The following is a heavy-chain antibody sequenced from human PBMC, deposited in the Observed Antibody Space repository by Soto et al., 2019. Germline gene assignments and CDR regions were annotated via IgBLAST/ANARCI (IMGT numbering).Heavy chain of an antibody. CDR1: GGTFSSYA. Sequence: QVQLVQSGAEVKKPGSSVKVSCKASGGTFSSYAISWVRQAPGQGLEWMGGIIPIFGAANYAQKFQGRVTITADESTSTAYRELSSLRSEDTAVYYCARDLVNTPYYYDTSGYYATYFDYWGQGTLVTVSS. CDR3: ARDLVNTPYYYDTSGYYATYFDY. V-gene: IGHV1-69*12. J-gene: IGHJ4*02. D-gene: IGHD3-22*01. CDR2: IIPIFGAA.